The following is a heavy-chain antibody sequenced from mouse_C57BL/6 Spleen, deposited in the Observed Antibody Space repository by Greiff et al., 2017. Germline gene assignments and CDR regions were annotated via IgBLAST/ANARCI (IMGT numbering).Heavy chain of an antibody. J-gene: IGHJ3*01. Sequence: VQLQQPGAELVRPGSSVKLSCKASGYTFTSYWMHWVKQRPIQGLEWIGNIDPSDSETHYNQKFKDKATLTVDKSSSTAYMQLSSLTSEDSAVYYCARSSYDYVFAYWGQGTLVTVSA. CDR2: IDPSDSET. CDR3: ARSSYDYVFAY. D-gene: IGHD2-4*01. V-gene: IGHV1-52*01. CDR1: GYTFTSYW.